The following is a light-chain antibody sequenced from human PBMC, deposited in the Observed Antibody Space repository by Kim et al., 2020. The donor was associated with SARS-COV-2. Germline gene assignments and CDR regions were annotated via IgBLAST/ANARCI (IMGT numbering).Light chain of an antibody. Sequence: SSVRLTCTLSSGHSTYANAWLQQEPAKAPRFLMKVEDSGSYNMGSGVPGRFSGSSSGANRYHSIANLQSEDEADYYCETWDRNSHVFRTGTKVTV. V-gene: IGLV4-60*03. CDR3: ETWDRNSHV. J-gene: IGLJ1*01. CDR2: VEDSGSY. CDR1: SGHSTYA.